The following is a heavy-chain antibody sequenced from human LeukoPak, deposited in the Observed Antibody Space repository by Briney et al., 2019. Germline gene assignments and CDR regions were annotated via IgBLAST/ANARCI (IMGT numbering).Heavy chain of an antibody. Sequence: SETLSLTCTVSGGSISSSSYYWGWIRQPPGKGLEWIGEINHSGSTNYNPSLKSRVTISVDTSKNQFSLKLTSVTAADTAVYYCARSYFGSGSYFRYWGQGTLVTVSS. CDR2: INHSGST. J-gene: IGHJ4*02. V-gene: IGHV4-39*07. CDR3: ARSYFGSGSYFRY. CDR1: GGSISSSSYY. D-gene: IGHD3-10*01.